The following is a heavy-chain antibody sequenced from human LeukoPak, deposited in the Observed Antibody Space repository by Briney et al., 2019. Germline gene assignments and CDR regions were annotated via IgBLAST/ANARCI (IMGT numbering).Heavy chain of an antibody. Sequence: ASVKVSCKASGYTFTSYGISWVRQAPGQGLEWMGWISAYNGNTNYAQKLQGRVTITRNTSISTAYMELSSLRSEDTAVYYCARVLWSGYYVIDYWGQGTLVTVSS. V-gene: IGHV1-18*01. CDR1: GYTFTSYG. J-gene: IGHJ4*02. CDR3: ARVLWSGYYVIDY. CDR2: ISAYNGNT. D-gene: IGHD3-3*01.